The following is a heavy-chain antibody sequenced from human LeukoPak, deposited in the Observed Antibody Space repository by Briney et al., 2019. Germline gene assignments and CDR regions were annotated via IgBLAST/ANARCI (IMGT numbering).Heavy chain of an antibody. Sequence: SETLSLTCTVSGGSISSFYWSWIRQPAGKGLEWLGSIYTSGTTNYNPSLKSRVTMSVDTSKNQFSLKLSSVTAADTAVYYCAGAGYSSGWANWFDPWGQGTLVTVSS. CDR1: GGSISSFY. CDR2: IYTSGTT. J-gene: IGHJ5*02. CDR3: AGAGYSSGWANWFDP. D-gene: IGHD6-19*01. V-gene: IGHV4-4*07.